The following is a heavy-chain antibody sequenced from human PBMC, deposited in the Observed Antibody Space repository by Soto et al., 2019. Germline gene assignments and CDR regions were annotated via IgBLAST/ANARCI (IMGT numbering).Heavy chain of an antibody. Sequence: ASVKVSCTVCGYRLTELSMHWVRQAPGQGLEWMGGINPDSGGTNYAQKFQGWVTMTRDTSISTAYMELSRLRSDDTAVYYCARSPVPIGWFDPWGQGTLVTVSS. CDR3: ARSPVPIGWFDP. CDR1: GYRLTELS. V-gene: IGHV1-2*04. D-gene: IGHD3-22*01. J-gene: IGHJ5*02. CDR2: INPDSGGT.